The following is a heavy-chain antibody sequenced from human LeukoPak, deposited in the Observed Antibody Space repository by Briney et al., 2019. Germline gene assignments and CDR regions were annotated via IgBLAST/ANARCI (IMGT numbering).Heavy chain of an antibody. V-gene: IGHV3-23*01. Sequence: GGSLRLSCAASGFTFSSYAMSWVRQAPGKGLEWVSAISGSGGSTYYADSVKGRFTISRDNSKNTLYLQMNSLRAEDTAVYYCAKDSPATYYDFWSGGREGVNFDYWGQGTLVTVSS. J-gene: IGHJ4*02. D-gene: IGHD3-3*01. CDR3: AKDSPATYYDFWSGGREGVNFDY. CDR1: GFTFSSYA. CDR2: ISGSGGST.